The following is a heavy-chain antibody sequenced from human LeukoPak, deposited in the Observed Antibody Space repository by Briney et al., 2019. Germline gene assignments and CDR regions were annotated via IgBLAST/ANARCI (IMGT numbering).Heavy chain of an antibody. CDR1: GFSFSSYS. D-gene: IGHD3-9*01. J-gene: IGHJ4*02. CDR3: ASYARYDILTGYYVGVDY. V-gene: IGHV3-21*01. CDR2: ISSSSSYI. Sequence: GGSLRLSCAASGFSFSSYSMNWVRQGPGKGLEWVSSISSSSSYIYYADSVKGRFTIFRDNAKNSLYLQMNSLRVEDTAVYYCASYARYDILTGYYVGVDYWGQGTLVTVSS.